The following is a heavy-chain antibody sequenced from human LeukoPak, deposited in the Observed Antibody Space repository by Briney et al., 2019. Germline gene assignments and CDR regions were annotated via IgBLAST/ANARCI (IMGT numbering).Heavy chain of an antibody. Sequence: ASVKVSCKASGYTFTSCGISWVRQAPGQGLEWMGWISAYNGNTNYAQKLQGRVTMTTDTSTSTAYMELRSLRSDDTAVYYCARDSRFLEWLLSGDYWGQGTLVTVSS. CDR1: GYTFTSCG. CDR2: ISAYNGNT. V-gene: IGHV1-18*01. J-gene: IGHJ4*02. CDR3: ARDSRFLEWLLSGDY. D-gene: IGHD3-3*01.